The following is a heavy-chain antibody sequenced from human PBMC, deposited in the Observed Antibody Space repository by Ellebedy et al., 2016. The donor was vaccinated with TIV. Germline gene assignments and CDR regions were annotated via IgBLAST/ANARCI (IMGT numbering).Heavy chain of an antibody. CDR1: GFTFRTFG. V-gene: IGHV3-69-1*01. D-gene: IGHD4-17*01. Sequence: GESLKISCAASGFTFRTFGMHWVRQAPGKGLEWVSHVSSGEAKSYADSVKGRFTISRDNAKNSLYLQMNSLRAEDTAVYYCTRDPDGDYDFDYWGQGTLVIVSS. CDR2: VSSGEAK. CDR3: TRDPDGDYDFDY. J-gene: IGHJ4*02.